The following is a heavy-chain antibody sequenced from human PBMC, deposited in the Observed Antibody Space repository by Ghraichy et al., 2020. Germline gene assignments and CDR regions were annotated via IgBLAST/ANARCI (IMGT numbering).Heavy chain of an antibody. D-gene: IGHD1-26*01. J-gene: IGHJ6*02. CDR3: AKDRSNGMDDYYFYYGLDV. V-gene: IGHV3-23*01. Sequence: GGSLRLSCAASGFTFSTYAMSWVRQAPGKGLEWVSAISGTGGSTYYADSVKGRFTISRDNSKNTLYVQMNSLRAEDTAVYYCAKDRSNGMDDYYFYYGLDVWGQGTTVTVSS. CDR1: GFTFSTYA. CDR2: ISGTGGST.